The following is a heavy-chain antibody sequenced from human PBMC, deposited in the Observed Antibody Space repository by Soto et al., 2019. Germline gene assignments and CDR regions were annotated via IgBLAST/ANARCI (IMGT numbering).Heavy chain of an antibody. V-gene: IGHV1-46*01. D-gene: IGHD3-10*01. Sequence: SVKVSCKASGYTFTNYYMHWVRQAPGQGLEWMGIIYPSGGGTRNAQKFQGRVTMTRDTSTSTVYMELSSLRSEDTAVYYCARDFSGPMDYWGRGTLVTVYS. J-gene: IGHJ4*02. CDR2: IYPSGGGT. CDR1: GYTFTNYY. CDR3: ARDFSGPMDY.